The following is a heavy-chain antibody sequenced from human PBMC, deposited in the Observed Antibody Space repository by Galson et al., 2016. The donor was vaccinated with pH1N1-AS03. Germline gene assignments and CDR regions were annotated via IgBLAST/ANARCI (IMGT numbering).Heavy chain of an antibody. CDR3: AKAWRSSGWCDY. V-gene: IGHV3-30*18. CDR2: ISYDGNTE. Sequence: SLRLSCAASGFSFSIHGMHWVRQAPGKGLEWVASISYDGNTEYYADSVKGRFIISRDSSKNTVVLQMNSLRPEDTAVFYCAKAWRSSGWCDYWGQGTLVAVSS. CDR1: GFSFSIHG. J-gene: IGHJ4*02. D-gene: IGHD6-19*01.